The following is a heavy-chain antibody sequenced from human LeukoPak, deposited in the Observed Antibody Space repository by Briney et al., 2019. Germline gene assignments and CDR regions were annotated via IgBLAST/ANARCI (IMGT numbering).Heavy chain of an antibody. J-gene: IGHJ6*03. D-gene: IGHD6-6*01. V-gene: IGHV4-34*01. CDR2: INHSGST. CDR3: ARGVHSSSSRWGSYYYYYMDV. Sequence: RTSETLSLTCAVYGGSFSGYYWNWIRQPPGKGLEWIGEINHSGSTNYNPSLKSRVTISVDTSKNQFSLKLSSVTAADTAVYYCARGVHSSSSRWGSYYYYYMDVWGKGTTVTVSS. CDR1: GGSFSGYY.